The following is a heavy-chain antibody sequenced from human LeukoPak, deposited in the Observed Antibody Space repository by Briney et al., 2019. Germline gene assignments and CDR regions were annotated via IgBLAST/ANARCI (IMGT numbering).Heavy chain of an antibody. CDR2: IGTAGDT. D-gene: IGHD1-26*01. CDR3: ARGGVGATGEYYFDY. CDR1: GFTFSSYD. J-gene: IGHJ4*02. Sequence: GGSLRLSCAASGFTFSSYDMHWVRQATGKGLEWVSAIGTAGDTYYPGSVKGRFTISRENAKNSLYLQMNSPRAGDTAVYYCARGGVGATGEYYFDYWGQGTLVTVSS. V-gene: IGHV3-13*01.